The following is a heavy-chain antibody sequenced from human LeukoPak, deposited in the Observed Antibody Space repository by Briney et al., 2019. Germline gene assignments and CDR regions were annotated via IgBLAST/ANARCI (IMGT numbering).Heavy chain of an antibody. V-gene: IGHV1-69*05. D-gene: IGHD3-3*01. CDR1: GGTFSSYA. CDR2: IIPIFGTA. J-gene: IGHJ6*03. CDR3: TFGVVIRDYYYYMDV. Sequence: SVKVSCKASGGTFSSYAISWVRQAPGQGLEWMGGIIPIFGTANYAQKFQGRVTITTDKSTSTAYMELSSLRSEDTAVYYCTFGVVIRDYYYYMDVWGKGTTVTVSS.